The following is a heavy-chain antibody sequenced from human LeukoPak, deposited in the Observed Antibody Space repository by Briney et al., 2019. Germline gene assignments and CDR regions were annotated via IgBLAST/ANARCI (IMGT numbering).Heavy chain of an antibody. CDR2: IKSKTDGGTT. V-gene: IGHV3-15*01. D-gene: IGHD6-13*01. Sequence: GGSLRLSCAASGFTFSNAWMSWVRRAPGKGLEWVGRIKSKTDGGTTDYAAPVKGRFTISRDVSKNTLYLQMNSLKTEDTAVYYCTTAAGIYYGMDVWGQGTTVTVSS. CDR3: TTAAGIYYGMDV. J-gene: IGHJ6*02. CDR1: GFTFSNAW.